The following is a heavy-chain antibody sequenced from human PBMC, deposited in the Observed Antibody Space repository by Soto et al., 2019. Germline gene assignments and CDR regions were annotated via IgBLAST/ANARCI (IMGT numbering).Heavy chain of an antibody. Sequence: QVQLVESGGGVVQPGRSLRLSCAASGFTFSSYGMHWVRQAPGKGLEWVAVISYDGSNKYYADSVKGRFTISRDNSKNTLYLQMNSLRAEDTALYYCAKGLKIAAAGTTGYWGQGTLVTVS. V-gene: IGHV3-30*18. J-gene: IGHJ4*02. CDR1: GFTFSSYG. D-gene: IGHD6-13*01. CDR2: ISYDGSNK. CDR3: AKGLKIAAAGTTGY.